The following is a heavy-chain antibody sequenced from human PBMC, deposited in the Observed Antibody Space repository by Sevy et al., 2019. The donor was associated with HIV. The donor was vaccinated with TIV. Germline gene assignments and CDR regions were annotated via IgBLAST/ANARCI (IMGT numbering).Heavy chain of an antibody. CDR2: ISSSSSTI. D-gene: IGHD3-3*01. J-gene: IGHJ6*02. CDR3: AREGHYDFWSGYPGLNYYYYGLDV. V-gene: IGHV3-48*02. CDR1: GFTFSSYS. Sequence: GGSLRLSCAASGFTFSSYSMNWVRQAPGKGLEWVSYISSSSSTIYYADSVKGRFTISRDNAKNSLYLQMNSLRDEDTAVYYCAREGHYDFWSGYPGLNYYYYGLDVWGQGTTVTVSS.